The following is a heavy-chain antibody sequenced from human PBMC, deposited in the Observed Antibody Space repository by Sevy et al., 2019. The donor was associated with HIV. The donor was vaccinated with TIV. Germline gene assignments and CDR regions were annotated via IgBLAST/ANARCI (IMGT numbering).Heavy chain of an antibody. CDR3: ARIGHYYDSSGYYKINAFDI. V-gene: IGHV1-8*01. CDR1: GYTFTSYD. J-gene: IGHJ3*02. CDR2: MNPNSGNT. Sequence: ASVKVSCKASGYTFTSYDINWVRQATGQGLEWMGWMNPNSGNTGYAQKFQGRVTMTRNTSISTAYMELSSLGSEDTAVYYCARIGHYYDSSGYYKINAFDIWGQGTMVTVSS. D-gene: IGHD3-22*01.